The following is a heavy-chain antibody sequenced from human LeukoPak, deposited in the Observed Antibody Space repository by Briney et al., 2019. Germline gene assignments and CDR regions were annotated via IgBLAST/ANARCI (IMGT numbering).Heavy chain of an antibody. V-gene: IGHV4-4*07. CDR3: ARDPIGDYFDY. CDR2: IYTSGST. CDR1: GGSISRYY. Sequence: SETLSLTCPASGGSISRYYWSWIRQPAGKGLEWIGRIYTSGSTNYNPSLKSRVTISVDKSKNQFSLKLSSVTAADTAVYYCARDPIGDYFDYWGQGTLVTVSS. D-gene: IGHD1-26*01. J-gene: IGHJ4*02.